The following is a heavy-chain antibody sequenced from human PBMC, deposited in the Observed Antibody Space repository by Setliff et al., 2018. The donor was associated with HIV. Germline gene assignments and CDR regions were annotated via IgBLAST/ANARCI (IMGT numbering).Heavy chain of an antibody. CDR3: ARGSGFIEAAGTDY. D-gene: IGHD6-13*01. CDR1: GASISDSNSY. J-gene: IGHJ4*02. V-gene: IGHV4-39*07. CDR2: IYSSGST. Sequence: PSETLSLTCTVYGASISDSNSYWGWIRQPPGKRLEWLGSIYSSGSTSYNPSLSSRLTISVDTSKNQFSLKLSSVTAAETAVYYCARGSGFIEAAGTDYGGQGTLVTVSS.